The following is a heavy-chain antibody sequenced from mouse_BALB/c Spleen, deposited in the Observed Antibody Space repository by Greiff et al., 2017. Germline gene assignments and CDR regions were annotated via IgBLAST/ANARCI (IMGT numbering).Heavy chain of an antibody. V-gene: IGHV3-2*02. CDR1: GYSITSDYA. Sequence: DVQLQESGPGLVKPSQSLSLTCTVTGYSITSDYAWNWIRQFPGNKLEWMGYISYSGSTSYNPSLKSRISITRDTSKNQFFLQLNSVTTEDTATYYCASSYYDYDGFAYWGQGTLVTVSA. CDR3: ASSYYDYDGFAY. CDR2: ISYSGST. J-gene: IGHJ3*01. D-gene: IGHD2-4*01.